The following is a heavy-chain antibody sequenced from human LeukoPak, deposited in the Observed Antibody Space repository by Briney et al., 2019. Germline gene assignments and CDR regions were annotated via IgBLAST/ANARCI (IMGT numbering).Heavy chain of an antibody. CDR3: ARTDPENGDSYFDY. J-gene: IGHJ4*02. Sequence: GGSLRLSCAASGFTFSSYAMHWVRQAPGKGLEWVAVISYDGSNKYYADSVKGRFTISRDNSKNTLYLQMNSLRAEDTAVYYCARTDPENGDSYFDYWGQGTLVTVSS. V-gene: IGHV3-30-3*01. CDR1: GFTFSSYA. CDR2: ISYDGSNK. D-gene: IGHD4-17*01.